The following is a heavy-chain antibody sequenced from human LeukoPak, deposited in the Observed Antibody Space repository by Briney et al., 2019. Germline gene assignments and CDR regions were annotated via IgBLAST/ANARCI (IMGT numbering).Heavy chain of an antibody. CDR3: ARREDFDY. Sequence: SETLSLTCTVSGGSISSYYWSWIRQPPGKGLEWIGYIYYSGSTNYNPSLKSRVTISVDTSKNQFSLKLSSVTAADTAVYYCARREDFDYWGQGTLVTVSS. J-gene: IGHJ4*02. V-gene: IGHV4-59*08. CDR1: GGSISSYY. CDR2: IYYSGST.